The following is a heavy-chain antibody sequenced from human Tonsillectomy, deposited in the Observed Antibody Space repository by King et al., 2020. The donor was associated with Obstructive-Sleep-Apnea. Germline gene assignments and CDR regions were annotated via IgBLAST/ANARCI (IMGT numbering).Heavy chain of an antibody. J-gene: IGHJ6*02. CDR1: GGTFSNYV. CDR2: IMPVANVV. D-gene: IGHD2-15*01. Sequence: QLVQSGAEVRKPGSSVTVSCKASGGTFSNYVITWVRQAPGQGLEWMGGIMPVANVVKLAQKFQDRVTLTADRSTSTAYMELGSLTKEDTAVYYCAGTSPPVPVPDSSLWDHFFCYPLDVWGQGTTVTVSS. CDR3: AGTSPPVPVPDSSLWDHFFCYPLDV. V-gene: IGHV1-69*17.